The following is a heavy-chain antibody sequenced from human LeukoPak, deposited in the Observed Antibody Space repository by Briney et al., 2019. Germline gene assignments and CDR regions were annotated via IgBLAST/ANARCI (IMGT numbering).Heavy chain of an antibody. D-gene: IGHD5-24*01. V-gene: IGHV3-23*01. CDR2: FSGSGGRT. Sequence: GGSLRLSCAASGFTFSYYGMSWVRQTPGKGLEWVSAFSGSGGRTYYADSVKGRFTISRDNAQNALYLQMNSLRAEDTAVYYCARDLGRDGRASDIWGQGTMVTVSP. J-gene: IGHJ3*02. CDR3: ARDLGRDGRASDI. CDR1: GFTFSYYG.